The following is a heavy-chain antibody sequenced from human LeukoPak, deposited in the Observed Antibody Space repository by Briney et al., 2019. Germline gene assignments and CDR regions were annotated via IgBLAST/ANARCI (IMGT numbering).Heavy chain of an antibody. Sequence: PSETLSLTCGVSGGSISSTNWWSWVRQPPGQGLEWIGEISLSGLTNYNPSLKSRVTMSLDKSKNHLSLNLTSVTAADTAVYYCSRESEAFSPFGYWGQGTLVTVSS. CDR3: SRESEAFSPFGY. CDR1: GGSISSTNW. J-gene: IGHJ4*02. V-gene: IGHV4-4*02. CDR2: ISLSGLT.